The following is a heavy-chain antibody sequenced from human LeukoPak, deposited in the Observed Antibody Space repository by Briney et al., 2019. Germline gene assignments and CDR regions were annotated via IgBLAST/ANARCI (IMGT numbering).Heavy chain of an antibody. J-gene: IGHJ6*02. Sequence: ASVKVSCKASGYTFTSYGISWVRQAPGQGLEWMGWISAYNGNTNYAQKLQGRVTMTTDTSTSTAYMELRSLRSDDTAVYYCARDWQQWLVRYYYGMDVWGQGTTVTVSS. D-gene: IGHD6-19*01. CDR1: GYTFTSYG. V-gene: IGHV1-18*01. CDR3: ARDWQQWLVRYYYGMDV. CDR2: ISAYNGNT.